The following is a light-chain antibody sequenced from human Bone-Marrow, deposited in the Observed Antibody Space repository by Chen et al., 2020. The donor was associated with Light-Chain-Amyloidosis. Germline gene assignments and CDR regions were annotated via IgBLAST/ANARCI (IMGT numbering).Light chain of an antibody. Sequence: SYVLTQPPSVSVAPGKTATITCGGDNIGNKGVHWYQQKPGQAPVLVVYGETDRPSGIPDRCSGSKSGETAALTISRVEAGDEADDYCQVWDSGDGRSLVVFGGGPRLTVL. CDR3: QVWDSGDGRSLVV. J-gene: IGLJ2*01. CDR2: GET. V-gene: IGLV3-21*03. CDR1: NIGNKG.